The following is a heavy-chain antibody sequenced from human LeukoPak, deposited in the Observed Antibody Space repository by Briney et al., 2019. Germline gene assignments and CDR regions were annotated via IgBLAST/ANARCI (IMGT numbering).Heavy chain of an antibody. Sequence: PSETLSLTCTVSGGSISSGGYYWSWIRQHPGKGLEWIGYIYYSGSTYYNPSLKSRGTISVDTSKNQFSLKLSSVTAADTAVYYCARDRGNTVTTPLGWFDPWGQGTLVTVSS. D-gene: IGHD4-17*01. CDR1: GGSISSGGYY. J-gene: IGHJ5*02. CDR3: ARDRGNTVTTPLGWFDP. CDR2: IYYSGST. V-gene: IGHV4-31*03.